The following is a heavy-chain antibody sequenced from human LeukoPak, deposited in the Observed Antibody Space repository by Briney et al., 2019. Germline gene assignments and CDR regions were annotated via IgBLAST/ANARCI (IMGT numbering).Heavy chain of an antibody. CDR1: GFTFSYHG. V-gene: IGHV3-30*02. D-gene: IGHD3-3*01. CDR3: ANGDDYDFWSGYSMD. CDR2: IRYDGSSK. Sequence: GGSLRLSCAASGFTFSYHGMHWVRQAPGKGLEWVAFIRYDGSSKNYADSVKGRFTISRDDSKNTLYLQMNSLRPEDTAVYYCANGDDYDFWSGYSMDWGQGTLVTVSS. J-gene: IGHJ4*02.